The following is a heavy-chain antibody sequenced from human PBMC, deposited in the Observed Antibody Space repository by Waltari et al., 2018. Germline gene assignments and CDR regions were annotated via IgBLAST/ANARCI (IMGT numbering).Heavy chain of an antibody. D-gene: IGHD2-15*01. J-gene: IGHJ6*02. V-gene: IGHV1-24*01. CDR1: GYTLTELS. CDR3: ATTSYCSGGSCYPEGGMDV. CDR2: FDPEDGET. Sequence: QVQLVQSGAEVKKPGASVKVSCKVSGYTLTELSMHWVRQAPGKGLEWMGGFDPEDGETIYAQKFQGRVTMTEDTSTDTAYMELSSLRSEDTAVYYCATTSYCSGGSCYPEGGMDVWGQGTTVTVSS.